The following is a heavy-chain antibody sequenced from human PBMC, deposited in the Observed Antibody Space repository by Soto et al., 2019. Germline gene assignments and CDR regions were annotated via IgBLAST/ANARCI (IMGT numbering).Heavy chain of an antibody. CDR3: ATLGLTTYYFGY. V-gene: IGHV5-10-1*01. J-gene: IGHJ4*02. CDR2: IDLSESYT. Sequence: GESLKISCKVSGYSFASQWISWVRQVPGKGQEWMGRIDLSESYTTYNPSFQGHVTFSADKSITTAYLQWRSLEASDTATYYCATLGLTTYYFGYRGQGTLVTVSS. CDR1: GYSFASQW.